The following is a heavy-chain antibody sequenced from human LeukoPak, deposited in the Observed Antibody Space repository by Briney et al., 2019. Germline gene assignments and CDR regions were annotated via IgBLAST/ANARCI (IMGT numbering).Heavy chain of an antibody. CDR2: MNPNSGNT. V-gene: IGHV1-8*01. J-gene: IGHJ1*01. D-gene: IGHD6-19*01. CDR3: ARRVGSGWPVQH. CDR1: GYTFSSYD. Sequence: ASVKVSCKASGYTFSSYDINWVRQATGHGLEWLGWMNPNSGNTGYAQKFQGRLNMTRNTSIDTANMELSSLRSDDTAVYYCARRVGSGWPVQHWGQGTLVTVSS.